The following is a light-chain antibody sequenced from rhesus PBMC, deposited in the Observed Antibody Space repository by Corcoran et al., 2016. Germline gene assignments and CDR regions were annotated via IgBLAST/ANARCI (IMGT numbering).Light chain of an antibody. V-gene: IGKV1-32*02. CDR3: QQGKSNPFT. J-gene: IGKJ3*01. CDR1: QGISSY. Sequence: DIQMSQSPSSLSASVGDRVTITCRASQGISSYLNWYQQKPGKAPKLLIYYANSLASGVPSRFSGSGYGTEFHLTISSLQPEDFATYYCQQGKSNPFTFGPGTKLDIK. CDR2: YAN.